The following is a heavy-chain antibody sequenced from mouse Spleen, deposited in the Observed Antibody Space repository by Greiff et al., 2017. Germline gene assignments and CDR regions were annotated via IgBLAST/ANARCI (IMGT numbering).Heavy chain of an antibody. J-gene: IGHJ2*01. D-gene: IGHD4-1*01. CDR3: ARAGRKSYFDY. CDR2: ISYSGST. V-gene: IGHV3-2*02. CDR1: GYSITSDYA. Sequence: EVHLVESGPGLVKPSQSLSLTCTVTGYSITSDYAWNWIRQFPGNELEWMGYISYSGSTSYNPSLKSRISITRDTSKNQFFLQLNSVTTEDTATYYCARAGRKSYFDYWGQGTTLTVSS.